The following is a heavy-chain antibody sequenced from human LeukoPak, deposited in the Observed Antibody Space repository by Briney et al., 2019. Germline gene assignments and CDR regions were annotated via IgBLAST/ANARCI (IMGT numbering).Heavy chain of an antibody. CDR1: GLTFSSYG. Sequence: PGGSLRLSCAASGLTFSSYGMSWVRQAPGRGLEWVSAISTTGGTTYYADSVRGRFTISRDNSRNTLYLQMNSLRAEDTAVYYCAKDRDGYDDSRYFDYWGQGTLVTVSS. V-gene: IGHV3-23*01. CDR3: AKDRDGYDDSRYFDY. D-gene: IGHD3-22*01. CDR2: ISTTGGTT. J-gene: IGHJ4*02.